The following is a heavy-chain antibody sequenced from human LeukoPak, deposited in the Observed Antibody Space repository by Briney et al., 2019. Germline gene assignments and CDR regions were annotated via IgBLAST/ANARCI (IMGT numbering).Heavy chain of an antibody. CDR3: ASEGYSSSWYYFDY. Sequence: GASVKVSCKASGGTFSSYAISWVRQAPGQGLEWMGGIIPIFGTANYAQKFQGRVTITADKSTSTAYMELSSLRSEDTAVYYCASEGYSSSWYYFDYWGQGTLVTVSS. CDR2: IIPIFGTA. CDR1: GGTFSSYA. V-gene: IGHV1-69*06. D-gene: IGHD6-13*01. J-gene: IGHJ4*02.